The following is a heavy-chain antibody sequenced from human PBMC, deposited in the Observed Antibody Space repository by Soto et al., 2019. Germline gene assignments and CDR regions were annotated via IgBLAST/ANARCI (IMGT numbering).Heavy chain of an antibody. J-gene: IGHJ2*01. CDR3: AKVRMATILNWYFDL. Sequence: GGSLRLSCAASGFTFSSYAMSWVRQAPGKGLEWVSAISGSGGSTYYADSVKGRFTISRDNSKNTLYLQMNSLRAEDTAVYYCAKVRMATILNWYFDLWGRGTLVTVSS. CDR1: GFTFSSYA. CDR2: ISGSGGST. V-gene: IGHV3-23*01. D-gene: IGHD5-12*01.